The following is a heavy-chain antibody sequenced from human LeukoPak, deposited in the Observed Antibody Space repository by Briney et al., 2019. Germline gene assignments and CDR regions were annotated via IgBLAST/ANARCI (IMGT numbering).Heavy chain of an antibody. CDR3: ARRWRRAGALYYYYGMDV. D-gene: IGHD2-21*02. Sequence: GSLRLSCAASGFTFSSYSMNWVRQPPGKGLEWIGEINHSGSTNYNPSLKSRVTISVDTSKNQFSLKLSSVTAADTAVYYCARRWRRAGALYYYYGMDVWGQGTTVTVSS. CDR1: GFTFSSYS. J-gene: IGHJ6*02. CDR2: INHSGST. V-gene: IGHV4-34*01.